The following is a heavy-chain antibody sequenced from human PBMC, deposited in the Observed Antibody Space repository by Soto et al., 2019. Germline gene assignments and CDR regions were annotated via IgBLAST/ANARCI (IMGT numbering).Heavy chain of an antibody. V-gene: IGHV3-9*01. CDR2: ISWNSGSI. Sequence: EVQLVESGGGLVQPGRSLRLSCAASGFTFDDYAMHWVRQAPGKGLEWVSGISWNSGSIGYADSVKGRFTISRDNAKNSLYLQMNSLRAEDTALYYCAKDSSTSFFGVPPDEYFQHWGQGTLVTVSS. D-gene: IGHD3-3*01. CDR1: GFTFDDYA. J-gene: IGHJ1*01. CDR3: AKDSSTSFFGVPPDEYFQH.